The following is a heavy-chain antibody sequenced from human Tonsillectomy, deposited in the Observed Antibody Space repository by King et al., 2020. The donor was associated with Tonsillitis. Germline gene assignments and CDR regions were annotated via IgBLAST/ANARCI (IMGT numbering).Heavy chain of an antibody. CDR1: GATFTSYS. Sequence: QLVQSGAEVKKPGSSVQVSCGASGATFTSYSIIWVRQAPGQGLEWMGGIIPLSRTANYAQKFQGRVTITADESTGTAYMELSSLRSEYTAVYLCARVAKTSGYDVYYFDYWGQGTLVTVSS. J-gene: IGHJ4*02. CDR2: IIPLSRTA. CDR3: ARVAKTSGYDVYYFDY. V-gene: IGHV1-69*12. D-gene: IGHD5-12*01.